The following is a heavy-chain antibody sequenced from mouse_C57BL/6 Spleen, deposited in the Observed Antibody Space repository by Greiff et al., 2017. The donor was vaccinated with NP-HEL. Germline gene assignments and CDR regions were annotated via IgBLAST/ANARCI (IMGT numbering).Heavy chain of an antibody. J-gene: IGHJ4*01. V-gene: IGHV1-80*01. Sequence: VQLQQSGAELVKPGASVKISCKASGYAFSSYWMNWVKQRPGKGLEWIGQIYPGDGDTNYNGKFKGKATLTADKSSSTAYMQLSSLTSEDSAVYFCARDSNYEDYAMDYWGQGTSVTVSS. D-gene: IGHD2-5*01. CDR1: GYAFSSYW. CDR2: IYPGDGDT. CDR3: ARDSNYEDYAMDY.